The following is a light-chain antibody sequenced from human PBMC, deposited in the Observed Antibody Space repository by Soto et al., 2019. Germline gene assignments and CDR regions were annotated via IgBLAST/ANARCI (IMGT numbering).Light chain of an antibody. CDR2: GAS. J-gene: IGKJ3*01. Sequence: EILLTQSPVTLSLSPGERATLSCRASQNVRGYLAWYQQKPGQAPRLLIDGASSRATGVPDRFSGSGSGTDFTLTISSLEPEDFAVYYCQQRSSWPFTFGPGTKVDIK. CDR1: QNVRGY. CDR3: QQRSSWPFT. V-gene: IGKV3-11*01.